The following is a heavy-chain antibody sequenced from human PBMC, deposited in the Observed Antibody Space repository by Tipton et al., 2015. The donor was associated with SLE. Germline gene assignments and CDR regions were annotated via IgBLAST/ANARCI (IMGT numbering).Heavy chain of an antibody. CDR1: GGSIIRYY. CDR2: IYTGGNT. Sequence: TLSLTCTVSGGSIIRYYWGWIRQPAGKGLEWIGRIYTGGNTKYNPSLESRVTLSVDASKDQFSLRLTSVTAADTAVYYCVVCSPSSCSYFDYWGQGRLVTVSS. CDR3: VVCSPSSCSYFDY. V-gene: IGHV4-4*07. J-gene: IGHJ4*02. D-gene: IGHD2-2*01.